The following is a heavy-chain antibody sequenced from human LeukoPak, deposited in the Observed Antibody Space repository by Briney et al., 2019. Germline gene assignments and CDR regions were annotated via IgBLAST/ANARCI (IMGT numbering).Heavy chain of an antibody. Sequence: GGSLRLSCAASGFTFSSYWMSWVRQAPGKGLEWVANIKQDGSEKYYVDSVKGRFTISRDNAKNSLYLQMNSLRAEDTAVYYCAREVAGQLRSGAFDIWGQGTMVTVSS. D-gene: IGHD1-26*01. CDR3: AREVAGQLRSGAFDI. CDR1: GFTFSSYW. CDR2: IKQDGSEK. V-gene: IGHV3-7*01. J-gene: IGHJ3*02.